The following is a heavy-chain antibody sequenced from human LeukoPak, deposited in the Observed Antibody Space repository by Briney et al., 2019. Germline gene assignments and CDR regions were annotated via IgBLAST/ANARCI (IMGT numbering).Heavy chain of an antibody. CDR2: ISSSSSTI. J-gene: IGHJ4*02. Sequence: GGSLRLSCAASGFTFSSYSMNWVRQAPGKGLEWVSYISSSSSTIYYADSVKGRFTISRDNAKNSLYLQMNSLRAEDTAVYYCAKGWGYYGSGAEFDYWGQGTLVTVYS. CDR3: AKGWGYYGSGAEFDY. V-gene: IGHV3-48*04. D-gene: IGHD3-10*01. CDR1: GFTFSSYS.